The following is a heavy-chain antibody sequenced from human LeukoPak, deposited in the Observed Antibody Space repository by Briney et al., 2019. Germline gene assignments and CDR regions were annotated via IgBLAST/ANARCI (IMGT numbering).Heavy chain of an antibody. J-gene: IGHJ3*02. CDR3: EVVAATNAFDM. CDR1: GGTFSSYA. V-gene: IGHV1-69*04. Sequence: GASVKVSCKASGGTFSSYAISWVRQAPGQGLEWMGRIIPILGIANYAQKFQGRVTITADKSTSTAYMELSSLRSEDTAVYYCEVVAATNAFDMWGQGTMVTVSS. D-gene: IGHD2-15*01. CDR2: IIPILGIA.